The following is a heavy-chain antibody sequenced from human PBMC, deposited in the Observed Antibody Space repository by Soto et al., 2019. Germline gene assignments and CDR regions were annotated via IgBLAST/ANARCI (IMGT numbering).Heavy chain of an antibody. D-gene: IGHD5-12*01. CDR3: ARHDRDIVAPFDL. V-gene: IGHV4-61*08. CDR1: GGYISSGGYY. CDR2: IYSTGNT. J-gene: IGHJ4*02. Sequence: SETLSLTCTVSGGYISSGGYYWSWIRQPPGEGLEWIGYIYSTGNTNSTPSLKSRVTISVDTSKNQFSLKLTSVTAADTAVYYCARHDRDIVAPFDLWGQGTLVTVSS.